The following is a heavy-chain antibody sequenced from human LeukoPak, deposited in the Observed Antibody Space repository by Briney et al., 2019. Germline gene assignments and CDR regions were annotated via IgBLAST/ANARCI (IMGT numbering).Heavy chain of an antibody. V-gene: IGHV4-61*01. Sequence: SETLSLTCTVSGGSISSSSYYWGWIRQPPGNGLEWIGYIYYSGSTNYNPSLKSRVTISVDTSKNQFSLKLSSVTAADTAVHYCARETSQKGAHYMDVWGKGTTVTISS. CDR1: GGSISSSSYY. J-gene: IGHJ6*03. CDR3: ARETSQKGAHYMDV. CDR2: IYYSGST. D-gene: IGHD3-16*01.